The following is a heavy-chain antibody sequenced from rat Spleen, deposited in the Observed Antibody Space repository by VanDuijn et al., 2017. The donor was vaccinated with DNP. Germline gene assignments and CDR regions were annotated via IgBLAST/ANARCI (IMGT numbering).Heavy chain of an antibody. D-gene: IGHD1-11*01. J-gene: IGHJ2*01. V-gene: IGHV4-2*01. CDR3: SRGPNYGGYSDFLDY. Sequence: EVKLVESGGGLVQPGRSLKLSCAASGFNFADYWMDWVRQAPGKGLEWIGQIKKDGSTVDYSPSLKDKFTISRDNGQNILYLQMSELGSEDTANYYCSRGPNYGGYSDFLDYWGQGVMVTVSS. CDR1: GFNFADYW. CDR2: IKKDGSTV.